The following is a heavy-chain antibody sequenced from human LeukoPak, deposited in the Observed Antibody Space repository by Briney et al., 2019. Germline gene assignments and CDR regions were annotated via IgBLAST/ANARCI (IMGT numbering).Heavy chain of an antibody. CDR3: ARDPSTGYYGSLYYFDY. V-gene: IGHV4-38-2*02. D-gene: IGHD3-22*01. Sequence: SETLSLTCTVSGYSITSGYYWGWIRQPPGKGLEWIRSVHHSGSTHYKPSLNSRVTISVDTSKNQFSLKLNSVTAADSAVYYCARDPSTGYYGSLYYFDYWGQGTLVTVSS. CDR2: VHHSGST. CDR1: GYSITSGYY. J-gene: IGHJ4*02.